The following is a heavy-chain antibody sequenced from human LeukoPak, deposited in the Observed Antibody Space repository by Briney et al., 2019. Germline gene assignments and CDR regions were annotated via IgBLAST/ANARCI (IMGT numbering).Heavy chain of an antibody. CDR1: GFTFSSYS. J-gene: IGHJ3*02. D-gene: IGHD2-15*01. Sequence: GGSLRLSCAASGFTFSSYSMNWVRQAPGKGLEWVSVISSSSTYIFYAASVKGRFTISRDNAKNSLYLQMNSLRAEDTALYYCARHYCSGGTCPAPIWGQGTMVTVSS. CDR2: ISSSSTYI. V-gene: IGHV3-21*01. CDR3: ARHYCSGGTCPAPI.